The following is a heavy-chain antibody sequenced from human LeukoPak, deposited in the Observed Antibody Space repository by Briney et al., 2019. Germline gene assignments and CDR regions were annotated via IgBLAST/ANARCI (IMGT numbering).Heavy chain of an antibody. CDR3: ARAKKGYCSGGSCYSSPYYYYGMDV. V-gene: IGHV3-21*01. CDR2: ISSSSSYI. Sequence: GGSLRLSCAASGFTFSSYSMNWVRQAPGKGLEWVSSISSSSSYIYYADSMKGRFTISRDNAKNSLYLQMNSLRAEDTAVYYCARAKKGYCSGGSCYSSPYYYYGMDVWGQGTTVTVSS. CDR1: GFTFSSYS. J-gene: IGHJ6*02. D-gene: IGHD2-15*01.